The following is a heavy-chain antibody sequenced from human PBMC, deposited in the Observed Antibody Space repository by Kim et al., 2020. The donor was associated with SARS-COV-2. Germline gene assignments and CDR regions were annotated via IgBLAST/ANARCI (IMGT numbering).Heavy chain of an antibody. D-gene: IGHD2-8*01. Sequence: GGSLRLSCAASGFTFEDYAMHWVRQAPGKGLEWVSVISWNSGNICYADSVKGRFTISRDNAKNTLYLQMNSLRTEDKALYYCAKAKRTLFKGVWYGMDV. CDR3: AKAKRTLFKGVWYGMDV. J-gene: IGHJ6*01. CDR1: GFTFEDYA. V-gene: IGHV3-9*01. CDR2: ISWNSGNI.